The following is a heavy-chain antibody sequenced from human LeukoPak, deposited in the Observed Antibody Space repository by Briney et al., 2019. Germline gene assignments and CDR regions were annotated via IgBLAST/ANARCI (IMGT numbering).Heavy chain of an antibody. CDR3: ARDRGSTGYDLYDY. J-gene: IGHJ4*02. CDR2: ISAYNGNT. Sequence: ASVKVSCKASGYTFTSYGISWVRQAPGQGLEWMGWISAYNGNTNYAQKLQGRVTMTTDTSTSTAYMELRSLRSEDTAVYYCARDRGSTGYDLYDYWGQGTLVTVSS. D-gene: IGHD5-12*01. CDR1: GYTFTSYG. V-gene: IGHV1-18*01.